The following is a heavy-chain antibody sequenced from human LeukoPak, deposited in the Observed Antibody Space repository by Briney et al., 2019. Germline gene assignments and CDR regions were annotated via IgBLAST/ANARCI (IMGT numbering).Heavy chain of an antibody. D-gene: IGHD5-18*01. CDR1: GFTFSHFW. V-gene: IGHV3-7*01. CDR2: IKKTGSET. CDR3: ARGTHGYYYFDY. Sequence: GGSLRLSCAASGFTFSHFWMSWVRQAPGKGLEWVAYIKKTGSETYYVDSVKGRFTITRDNTRNSLFLQMYSLRAEDTAVYFCARGTHGYYYFDYWGQGTLVTVSS. J-gene: IGHJ4*02.